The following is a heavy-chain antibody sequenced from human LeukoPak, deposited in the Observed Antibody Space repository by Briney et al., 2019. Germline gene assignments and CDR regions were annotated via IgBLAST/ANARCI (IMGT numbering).Heavy chain of an antibody. V-gene: IGHV3-74*01. CDR1: GFTFSSYW. D-gene: IGHD2-15*01. Sequence: GGSLRLSYAASGFTFSSYWMHWVRQAPGKGPVWVSRINNDGSGTTYADSVKGRFTISKDDAKNTLYLQMNSLRAEDTAVYYCVRGGESTWSWGQGTLVTVSS. CDR2: INNDGSGT. J-gene: IGHJ5*02. CDR3: VRGGESTWS.